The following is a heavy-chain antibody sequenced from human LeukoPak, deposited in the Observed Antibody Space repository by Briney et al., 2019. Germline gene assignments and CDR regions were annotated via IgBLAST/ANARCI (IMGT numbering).Heavy chain of an antibody. CDR3: ARRGRSSRDWYFDL. D-gene: IGHD6-6*01. CDR2: IYYSGST. CDR1: GGSISSYY. Sequence: SETLSLTCTVSGGSISSYYWSWIRQPPGKGLEWIGYIYYSGSTNYNPSLKSRVTISVDTSKNQFSLKLSSVTAADTAVYYCARRGRSSRDWYFDLWGRGTLVTVSS. J-gene: IGHJ2*01. V-gene: IGHV4-59*08.